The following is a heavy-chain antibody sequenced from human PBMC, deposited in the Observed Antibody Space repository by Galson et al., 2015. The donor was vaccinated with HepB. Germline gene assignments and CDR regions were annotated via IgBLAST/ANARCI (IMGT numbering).Heavy chain of an antibody. CDR3: ARDGDNDILTGYYNLGAFDI. D-gene: IGHD3-9*01. Sequence: SVKVSCKASGYTFTRYATNWLRQVPGQGLEWMGWINTNTGNPTYAQGFTGRFVFSLDTSVSTAYLQISSLKAEDTAVYYCARDGDNDILTGYYNLGAFDIWGQGTMVTVSS. CDR1: GYTFTRYA. V-gene: IGHV7-4-1*02. CDR2: INTNTGNP. J-gene: IGHJ3*02.